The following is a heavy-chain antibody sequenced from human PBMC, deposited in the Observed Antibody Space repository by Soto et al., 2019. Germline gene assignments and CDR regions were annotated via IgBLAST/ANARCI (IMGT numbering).Heavy chain of an antibody. Sequence: QVQLVESGGGVVQPGRSLRLSCAASGFTFSNYAMHWVRQVPGKGLEWVAVISYDGNKKYYADSVKGRFTISRDNSKNTLYLQMSSLRTEDTAVYYCARDHDYGIYFYYGMGVWGQGTTVTVSS. D-gene: IGHD4-17*01. J-gene: IGHJ6*02. V-gene: IGHV3-30-3*01. CDR2: ISYDGNKK. CDR3: ARDHDYGIYFYYGMGV. CDR1: GFTFSNYA.